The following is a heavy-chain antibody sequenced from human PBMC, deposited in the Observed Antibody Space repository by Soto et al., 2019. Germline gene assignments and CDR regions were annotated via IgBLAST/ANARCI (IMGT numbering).Heavy chain of an antibody. Sequence: ASVKVSCKASGYTFTSYGVSWVRQAPGQGLEWMGWISAYNGNTNYAQKLQGRVTMTTDTSTSTAYMELRSLRSDDTAVYYCARHPEPPDPYSSSWYGWFAPWGQGTLVTVSS. CDR3: ARHPEPPDPYSSSWYGWFAP. CDR1: GYTFTSYG. V-gene: IGHV1-18*01. CDR2: ISAYNGNT. D-gene: IGHD6-13*01. J-gene: IGHJ5*02.